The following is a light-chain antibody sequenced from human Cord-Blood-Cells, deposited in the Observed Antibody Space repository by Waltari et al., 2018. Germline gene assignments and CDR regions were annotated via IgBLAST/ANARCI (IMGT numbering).Light chain of an antibody. Sequence: QSALTQPASVSGSPGPSITIPCPGTRSDVGSYNLVPWYQQHPGKAPKLMIYEGSKRPSGVSNRFSGSKSGNTASLTISGLQAEDEADYYCCSYAGSSTWVFGGGTKLTVL. CDR2: EGS. V-gene: IGLV2-23*01. CDR3: CSYAGSSTWV. CDR1: RSDVGSYNL. J-gene: IGLJ3*02.